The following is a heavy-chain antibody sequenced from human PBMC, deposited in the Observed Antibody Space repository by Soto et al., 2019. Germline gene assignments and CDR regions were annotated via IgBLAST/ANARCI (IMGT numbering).Heavy chain of an antibody. CDR2: ISYDGSNK. CDR3: AKLPWCGSGGSCYSETTVVQRDY. Sequence: GGSLRLSCAASGFTFSSYGMHWVRQAPGKGLEWVAVISYDGSNKYYADSVKGRFTISRDNSKNTLYLQMNSLRAEDTAVYYCAKLPWCGSGGSCYSETTVVQRDYWGQGTLVTVSS. CDR1: GFTFSSYG. D-gene: IGHD2-15*01. V-gene: IGHV3-30*18. J-gene: IGHJ4*02.